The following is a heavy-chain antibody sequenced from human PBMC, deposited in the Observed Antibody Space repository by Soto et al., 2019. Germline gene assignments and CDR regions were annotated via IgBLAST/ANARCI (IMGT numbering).Heavy chain of an antibody. V-gene: IGHV3-33*01. CDR3: ARGDYDSYYYMDV. CDR1: GFTFSSYG. CDR2: IWYDGSNK. Sequence: GGSLRLSCAASGFTFSSYGMHWVRQAPGKGLEWVAVIWYDGSNKYYADSVKGRFTISRDNSKNTLYLQMNSLRAEDTAVYYCARGDYDSYYYMDVWGKGTTVTVSS. J-gene: IGHJ6*03.